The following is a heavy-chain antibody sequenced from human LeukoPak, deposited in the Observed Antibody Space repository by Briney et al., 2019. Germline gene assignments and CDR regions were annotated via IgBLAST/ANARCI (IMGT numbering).Heavy chain of an antibody. CDR3: ASDDILTGYFFY. D-gene: IGHD3-9*01. CDR2: IIPIFGTA. CDR1: GGTFSSYA. Sequence: ASVKVSXKASGGTFSSYAISWVRQAPGQGLEWIGRIIPIFGTANYAQKFQGRVTITTDESTSTAYMELSSLRSEDTDVYYCASDDILTGYFFYWGQGTLVTVSS. V-gene: IGHV1-69*05. J-gene: IGHJ4*02.